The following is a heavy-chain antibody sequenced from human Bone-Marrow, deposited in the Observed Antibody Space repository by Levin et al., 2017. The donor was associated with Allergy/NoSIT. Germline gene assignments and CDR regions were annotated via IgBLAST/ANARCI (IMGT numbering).Heavy chain of an antibody. CDR3: ARDVTAVAAVGDF. CDR1: GYTFTDYG. J-gene: IGHJ4*02. CDR2: ISAYNGDT. Sequence: ASVKVSCKATGYTFTDYGVHWVRQAPGQGLEWMGWISAYNGDTNYAQNLQGRVTMTTDTSTSTAYMELRSLRSDDTAVYYCARDVTAVAAVGDFWGQGTLVTVSS. V-gene: IGHV1-18*01. D-gene: IGHD6-19*01.